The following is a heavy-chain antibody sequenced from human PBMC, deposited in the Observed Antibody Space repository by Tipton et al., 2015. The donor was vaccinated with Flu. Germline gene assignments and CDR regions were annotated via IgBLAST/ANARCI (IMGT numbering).Heavy chain of an antibody. D-gene: IGHD1-26*01. CDR1: GGSVSSDY. CDR2: IYSSGST. J-gene: IGHJ4*02. CDR3: VRCMSGSYCHCFDF. V-gene: IGHV4-4*07. Sequence: GLVKPSETLSLTCTVSGGSVSSDYWSWIRQPAGKGLEWIGRIYSSGSTNYNPSLKSRVTMSQDTSKNQFSLKLTSVTAADTAVYYCVRCMSGSYCHCFDFWGRGRRVTDSA.